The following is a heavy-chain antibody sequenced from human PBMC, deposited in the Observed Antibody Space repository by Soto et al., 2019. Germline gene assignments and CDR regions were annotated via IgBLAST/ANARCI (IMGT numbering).Heavy chain of an antibody. CDR2: ISPMFGAA. D-gene: IGHD3-10*01. J-gene: IGHJ4*02. Sequence: QVQLVQSGAEMKKPGSSVKVSCQSSGGTFNTYAMNWVRQAPGQGPEWMGDISPMFGAANYAPKFQGRVTITADESTGTSYMQLSSLTLEKTALYFCAREVQVHTPDFVYWGQGTLVTVSS. CDR1: GGTFNTYA. V-gene: IGHV1-69*19. CDR3: AREVQVHTPDFVY.